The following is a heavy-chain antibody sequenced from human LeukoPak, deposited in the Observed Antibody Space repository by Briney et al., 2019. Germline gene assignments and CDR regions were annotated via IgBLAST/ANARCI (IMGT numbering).Heavy chain of an antibody. Sequence: PSETLSLTCTVSGGSISSSSYYWGWIRQPPGKGLEWIGSIYYSGSTYYNPSLKSRVTISVDTSKNQFSLKLSSVTAADTAVYYRAGTPVAGTSPFDYWGQGTLVTVSS. CDR2: IYYSGST. D-gene: IGHD6-19*01. J-gene: IGHJ4*02. V-gene: IGHV4-39*07. CDR3: AGTPVAGTSPFDY. CDR1: GGSISSSSYY.